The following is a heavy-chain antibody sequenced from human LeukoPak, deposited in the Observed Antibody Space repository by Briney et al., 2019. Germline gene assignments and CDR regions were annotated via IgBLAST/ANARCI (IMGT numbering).Heavy chain of an antibody. Sequence: LRLSCAASGFTFSDYYMSYIRQAPGKGLEWISRLYYSRSTYYNPSLKSRVTISVDTSKNQFSLKPSSVTAADTAVYYCARHAIDSSGYYLHYFDYWGQGTLVTVSS. CDR1: GFTFSDYY. CDR2: LYYSRST. CDR3: ARHAIDSSGYYLHYFDY. J-gene: IGHJ4*02. V-gene: IGHV4-59*05. D-gene: IGHD3-22*01.